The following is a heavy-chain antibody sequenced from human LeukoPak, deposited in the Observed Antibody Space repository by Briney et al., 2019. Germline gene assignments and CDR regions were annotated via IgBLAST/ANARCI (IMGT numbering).Heavy chain of an antibody. CDR1: GFTFSNAW. D-gene: IGHD4-17*01. Sequence: GGSLRLSCAASGFTFSNAWMSWVRQAPGKGLEWVGRIKSNADGGTTDDAAPVKGRFTISRDDSKNTLYLQMNSLKTEDTAVYYCITGSSTVTPRWGQGTLVTVSS. V-gene: IGHV3-15*01. CDR3: ITGSSTVTPR. CDR2: IKSNADGGTT. J-gene: IGHJ4*02.